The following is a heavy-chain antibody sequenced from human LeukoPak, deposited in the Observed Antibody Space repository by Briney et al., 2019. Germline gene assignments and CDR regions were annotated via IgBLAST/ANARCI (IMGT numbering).Heavy chain of an antibody. CDR2: INPKTGGT. V-gene: IGHV1-2*06. J-gene: IGHJ5*02. CDR3: ARDGPGYCSPTSCSDNWFDP. D-gene: IGHD2-2*01. Sequence: ASVKVSCKASGYTFTDNYIHWVRQAPGQGLEWMGRINPKTGGTNYAQKFQGRVTMTTDTSISTAYMDLSSLRSDDTAVYICARDGPGYCSPTSCSDNWFDPWGQGALVTVPS. CDR1: GYTFTDNY.